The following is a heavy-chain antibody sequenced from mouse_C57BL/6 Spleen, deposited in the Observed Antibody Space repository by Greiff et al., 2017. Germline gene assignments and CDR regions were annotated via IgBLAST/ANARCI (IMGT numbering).Heavy chain of an antibody. Sequence: QVQLQQSGPGLVAPSQSLSITCTVSGFSLTSYAISWVRQPPGKGLEWLGVIWTGGGTNYNSALKSRLSISKDNSKSQVFLKMNSLQTDDTARYXCARNWGVTTVVLDYWGQGTTLTVSS. J-gene: IGHJ2*01. CDR1: GFSLTSYA. CDR2: IWTGGGT. CDR3: ARNWGVTTVVLDY. D-gene: IGHD1-1*01. V-gene: IGHV2-9-1*01.